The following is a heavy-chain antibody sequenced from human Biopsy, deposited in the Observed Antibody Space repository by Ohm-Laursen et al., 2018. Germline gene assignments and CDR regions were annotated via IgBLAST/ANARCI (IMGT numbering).Heavy chain of an antibody. V-gene: IGHV3-21*06. Sequence: GSLRLSCAASGFTFSSYAMEWVRQAPGKGLEWVSSIAERSTYISCADSVKGRFTISRVNAQNSLYLQMNNLRVEDTAVYYCARERGRKSIAATDYWGQGVLVTVSS. D-gene: IGHD6-6*01. J-gene: IGHJ4*02. CDR3: ARERGRKSIAATDY. CDR2: IAERSTYI. CDR1: GFTFSSYA.